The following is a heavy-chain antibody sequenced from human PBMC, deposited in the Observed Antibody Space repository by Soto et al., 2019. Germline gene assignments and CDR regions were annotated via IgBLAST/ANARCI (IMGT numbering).Heavy chain of an antibody. J-gene: IGHJ6*02. CDR3: ARDRVVATITYNYYYGMDV. V-gene: IGHV4-31*03. CDR2: IFYSGST. CDR1: GGSISSGTYY. Sequence: QVQLQESGPGLVKPSQTLSLTCTVSGGSISSGTYYWSWIRQHPGKGLEWIGYIFYSGSTYYNPSLKSRVTISVDTSKNQFSLKLSSVTAADTAVYYCARDRVVATITYNYYYGMDVWGQGTTVTVSS. D-gene: IGHD5-12*01.